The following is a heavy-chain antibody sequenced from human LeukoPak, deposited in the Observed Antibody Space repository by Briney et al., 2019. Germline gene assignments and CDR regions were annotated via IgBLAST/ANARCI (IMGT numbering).Heavy chain of an antibody. CDR3: TTAPALVDY. CDR1: GFIFSNAW. D-gene: IGHD3-16*02. V-gene: IGHV3-15*01. Sequence: GGSLRLSCAASGFIFSNAWMRCVREARGKGRELVGCIRKKTNGGTTDYAARVKGRFAISRDDSKHTLYLQMNTLITEHTAVYYCTTAPALVDYWGQGTLVTVS. J-gene: IGHJ4*02. CDR2: IRKKTNGGTT.